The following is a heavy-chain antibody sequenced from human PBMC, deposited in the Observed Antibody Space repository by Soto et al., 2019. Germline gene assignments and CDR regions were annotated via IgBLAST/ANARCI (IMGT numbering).Heavy chain of an antibody. CDR2: IYYSGST. CDR3: VRGRGVLMVEYCFDY. D-gene: IGHD2-8*01. CDR1: VGSFSSGSYY. J-gene: IGHJ4*02. V-gene: IGHV4-61*01. Sequence: SESLSLGGTVSVGSFSSGSYYWSWIRQPPGKGLEWIGYIYYSGSTNYNPSLKSRVTISVDTSKNQFSLKLSSVTAADTAVYYCVRGRGVLMVEYCFDYWGQGTRVTVSS.